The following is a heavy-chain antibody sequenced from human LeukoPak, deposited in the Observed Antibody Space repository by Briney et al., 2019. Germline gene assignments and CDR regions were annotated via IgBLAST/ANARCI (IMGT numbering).Heavy chain of an antibody. CDR2: INPNSGGT. V-gene: IGHV1-2*02. Sequence: AASVKVSCKASGYTFTGYYMHWVRQAPGQGLEWVGWINPNSGGTNYAQKFQGRVTMTRDTSISTAYMELSRLRSDDTAVYYCARERVDFDCGGDCNWFDPWGQGTLVTVSS. J-gene: IGHJ5*02. CDR1: GYTFTGYY. CDR3: ARERVDFDCGGDCNWFDP. D-gene: IGHD2-21*02.